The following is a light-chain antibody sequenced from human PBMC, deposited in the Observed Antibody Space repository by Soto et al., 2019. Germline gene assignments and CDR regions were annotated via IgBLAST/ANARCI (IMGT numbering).Light chain of an antibody. CDR3: SSYTSSSSLV. J-gene: IGLJ1*01. CDR1: SXDVGGYNY. V-gene: IGLV2-14*01. Sequence: QSVLTQPASVSGSPGQSITISCTGTSXDVGGYNYVSWYRQHPGKAPKLMIYEVSNRPSGVSNRFSGSKSGNTASLPISGLQDEVEADYYCSSYTSSSSLVFGPGPKVTVL. CDR2: EVS.